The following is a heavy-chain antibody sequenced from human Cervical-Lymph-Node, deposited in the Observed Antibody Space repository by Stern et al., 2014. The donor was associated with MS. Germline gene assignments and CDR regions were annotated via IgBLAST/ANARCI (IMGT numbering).Heavy chain of an antibody. CDR2: IYPADSDT. Sequence: VQLVQSGAEVKKPGESLKMSCKGSGYSFPNYWIAWVRQLPGKGLEWMGIIYPADSDTRYSPSFQGQVTISADKSISTAYLQWSSLKASDSAMYYCARSTFYSGTYYPFDYWGQGTLVTVSS. D-gene: IGHD1-26*01. V-gene: IGHV5-51*03. J-gene: IGHJ4*02. CDR3: ARSTFYSGTYYPFDY. CDR1: GYSFPNYW.